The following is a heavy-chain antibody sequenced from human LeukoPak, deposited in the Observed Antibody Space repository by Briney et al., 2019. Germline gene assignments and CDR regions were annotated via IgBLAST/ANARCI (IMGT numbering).Heavy chain of an antibody. D-gene: IGHD3-22*01. CDR3: AKDHDYDSSGPY. Sequence: GGSLRLSCAASGFTFSNYAMNWVRQAPGKGLEWVSAISGSGGRTYYADSVKGRFTISRDNSRNTLYLQMNSLRTEDAAVYYCAKDHDYDSSGPYWGQGTLVTVSS. J-gene: IGHJ4*02. CDR1: GFTFSNYA. V-gene: IGHV3-23*01. CDR2: ISGSGGRT.